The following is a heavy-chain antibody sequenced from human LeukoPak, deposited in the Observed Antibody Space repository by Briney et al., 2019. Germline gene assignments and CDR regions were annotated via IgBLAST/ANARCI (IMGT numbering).Heavy chain of an antibody. CDR2: INPNSGGT. Sequence: KPGASVTVSCKASGYTFTGYYMHWVRQAPGQGLEWMGWINPNSGGTNYAQKFQGRVTMTRDTSISTAYMELSRLRSDDTAVYYCARGGRWQWLVHGPKEYYFDYWGQGTLVTVSS. V-gene: IGHV1-2*02. CDR3: ARGGRWQWLVHGPKEYYFDY. J-gene: IGHJ4*02. CDR1: GYTFTGYY. D-gene: IGHD6-19*01.